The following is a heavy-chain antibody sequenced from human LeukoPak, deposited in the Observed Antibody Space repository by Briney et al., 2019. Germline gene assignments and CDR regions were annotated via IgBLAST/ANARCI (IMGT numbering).Heavy chain of an antibody. J-gene: IGHJ4*02. CDR3: ASHY. V-gene: IGHV3-74*01. CDR2: IKTDGSIA. Sequence: PGGSLRLSCAASGFSFSFYWMHWVRQAPGKGPVWVSRIKTDGSIADYADSVKGRFTISRDNAKNTLYLQMNSLRAEDTAVYYCASHYWGQGTLVTVSS. CDR1: GFSFSFYW.